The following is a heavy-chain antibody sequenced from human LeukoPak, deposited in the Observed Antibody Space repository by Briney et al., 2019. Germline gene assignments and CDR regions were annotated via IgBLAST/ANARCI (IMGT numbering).Heavy chain of an antibody. Sequence: GASVKVSCKASGYTFTGYYMHWVRQAPGQGLEWMGWINPNSGGTNYAQKFQGRVTMTRDTSISTAYMELSRLRSDDTAVYYCARATGRSWLVSSPYYWGRGTLVTVSS. CDR3: ARATGRSWLVSSPYY. CDR1: GYTFTGYY. V-gene: IGHV1-2*02. J-gene: IGHJ4*02. D-gene: IGHD6-19*01. CDR2: INPNSGGT.